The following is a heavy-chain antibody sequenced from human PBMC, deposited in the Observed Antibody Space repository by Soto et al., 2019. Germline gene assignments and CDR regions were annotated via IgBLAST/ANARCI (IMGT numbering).Heavy chain of an antibody. V-gene: IGHV3-30*03. J-gene: IGHJ3*02. CDR3: ARRMVVAATRGDHHDAFGI. CDR2: ISYDGSNK. D-gene: IGHD2-15*01. CDR1: GFTFSSYG. Sequence: LRLSCAASGFTFSSYGMHWVRQAPGKGLEWVAVISYDGSNKYYADSVKGRFTISRDNSKNTLYLQMNSLRAEDTAVYYCARRMVVAATRGDHHDAFGIWGQGTMVTVSS.